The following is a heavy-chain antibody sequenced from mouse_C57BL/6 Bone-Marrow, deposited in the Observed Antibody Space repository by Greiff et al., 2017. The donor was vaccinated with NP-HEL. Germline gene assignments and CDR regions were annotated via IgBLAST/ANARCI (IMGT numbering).Heavy chain of an antibody. J-gene: IGHJ2*01. CDR1: GYTFTDYY. D-gene: IGHD3-1*01. CDR3: ARRAYYFDY. V-gene: IGHV1-19*01. CDR2: INPYNGGT. Sequence: VQLQQSGPVLVKPGASVKMSCKASGYTFTDYYMNWVKQSHGKSLEWIGVINPYNGGTSYNQKFKGKATLTVDKSSSTAYMERNSLTSEDSAVYYCARRAYYFDYWGQGTTLTVSS.